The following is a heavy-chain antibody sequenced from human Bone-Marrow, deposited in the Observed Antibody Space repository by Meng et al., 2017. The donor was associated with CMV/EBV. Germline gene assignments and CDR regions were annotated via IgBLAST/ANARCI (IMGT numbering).Heavy chain of an antibody. CDR3: ARDKAHYDHRGDYGMDV. Sequence: GGSLRLSCAASGFTFSSYEMNWVRQAPGKGLEWVSYISSSGSTIYYADSVKGRFTISRDNAKNSLYLQMNSLRAEDTAVYYCARDKAHYDHRGDYGMDVWGQGPTATVPS. V-gene: IGHV3-48*03. CDR2: ISSSGSTI. D-gene: IGHD3-3*01. J-gene: IGHJ6*02. CDR1: GFTFSSYE.